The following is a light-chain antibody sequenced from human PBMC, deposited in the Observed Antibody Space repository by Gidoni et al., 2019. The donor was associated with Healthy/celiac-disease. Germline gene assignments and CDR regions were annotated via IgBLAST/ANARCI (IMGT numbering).Light chain of an antibody. CDR2: DVS. J-gene: IGLJ1*01. CDR1: SSDVGGYNY. CDR3: SSYTSSSTLVV. Sequence: HFALTQPASVSGSPGQSITISCTGTSSDVGGYNYVSWYQQHPGKAPKLMIYDVSNRPSGVSNRFSGSKSGNTASLTISGLQAEDEADYYCSSYTSSSTLVVFGTGTKVTVL. V-gene: IGLV2-14*03.